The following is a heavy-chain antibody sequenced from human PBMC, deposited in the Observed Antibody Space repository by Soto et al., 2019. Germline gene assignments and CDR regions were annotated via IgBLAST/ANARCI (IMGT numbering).Heavy chain of an antibody. J-gene: IGHJ4*02. CDR2: FDPEDGET. CDR1: GYTLTELS. V-gene: IGHV1-24*01. Sequence: ASVKVSCKVSGYTLTELSMHWVRQAPGKGLEWMGGFDPEDGETIYAQKFQGRVTMIEDTSTDTAYMELSSLRSEDTAVYYCATDFLSVAPHWGQRTLVTVSS. CDR3: ATDFLSVAPH.